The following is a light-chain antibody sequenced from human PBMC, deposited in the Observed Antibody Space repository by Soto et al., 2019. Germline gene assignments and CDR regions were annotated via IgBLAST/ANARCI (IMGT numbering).Light chain of an antibody. CDR2: EGS. J-gene: IGLJ1*01. CDR3: CSYAGSSTLYV. V-gene: IGLV2-23*01. CDR1: SSDVGSYNL. Sequence: QSALTQPASVSGSPGQSITISCTGTSSDVGSYNLVSWYQQPPGKAPKLMIYEGSKLPSGVANRFSGSKSGNTASLTISGLQAEDEADYYCCSYAGSSTLYVFGTGTKLTVL.